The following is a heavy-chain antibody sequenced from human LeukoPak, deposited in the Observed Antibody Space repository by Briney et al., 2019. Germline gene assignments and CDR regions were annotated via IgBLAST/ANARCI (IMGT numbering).Heavy chain of an antibody. CDR1: GFTFNSYA. CDR3: ATSRYDSSGYYGIIGY. CDR2: ITTSSIYI. Sequence: GGSLRLSCAASGFTFNSYAMNWVRQAPGKGLEWVSSITTSSIYIYYADSVKGRFTISRDNAKNSLYLQMNSLRAEDTAVYYCATSRYDSSGYYGIIGYWGQGTLVTVSS. J-gene: IGHJ4*02. V-gene: IGHV3-21*01. D-gene: IGHD3-22*01.